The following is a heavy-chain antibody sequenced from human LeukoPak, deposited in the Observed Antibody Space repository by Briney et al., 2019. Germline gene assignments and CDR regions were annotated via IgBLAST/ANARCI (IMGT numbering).Heavy chain of an antibody. CDR2: INPTSFTI. D-gene: IGHD2/OR15-2a*01. V-gene: IGHV3-48*02. CDR1: QFTFSNYA. CDR3: ARQGVLLRNYFDS. Sequence: PGGSLRLSCAASQFTFSNYAMNWVRQAPGKGLEWVSYINPTSFTIYYADSVRGRFTISRDNPSNSLYLQMDSLTEDDTAVHFCARQGVLLRNYFDSWGQGTQVTVSS. J-gene: IGHJ4*02.